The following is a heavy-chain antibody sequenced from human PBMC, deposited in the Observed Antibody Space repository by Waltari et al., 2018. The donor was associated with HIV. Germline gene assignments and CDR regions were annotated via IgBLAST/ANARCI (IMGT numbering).Heavy chain of an antibody. Sequence: QVQLVQSGAEVKKPGASVKVSCKASGYTFTSYDINWVRQATGQGLEWMGWMNPNSGNTSYAKKFQGRGNRTRDTAKSTAYMELSSLRSDDTAVYYCARALGRGYCSSTSCFFDYWGQGPLVTVSS. V-gene: IGHV1-8*01. CDR1: GYTFTSYD. D-gene: IGHD2-2*01. CDR2: MNPNSGNT. CDR3: ARALGRGYCSSTSCFFDY. J-gene: IGHJ4*02.